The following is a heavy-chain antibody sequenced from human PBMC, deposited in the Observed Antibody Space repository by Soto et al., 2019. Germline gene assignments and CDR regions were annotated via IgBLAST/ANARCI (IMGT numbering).Heavy chain of an antibody. CDR2: INPSGGRT. V-gene: IGHV1-46*02. CDR1: GYTFNSYY. J-gene: IGHJ6*02. Sequence: ASVKVSCKASGYTFNSYYIHWVRQAPGQGLEWMGIINPSGGRTSYAQKFQGRITMTRDTSTSTVHMELSSLRSEDTALYYCARALTVTARYYYGMDVWGQGTTVTVSS. D-gene: IGHD4-4*01. CDR3: ARALTVTARYYYGMDV.